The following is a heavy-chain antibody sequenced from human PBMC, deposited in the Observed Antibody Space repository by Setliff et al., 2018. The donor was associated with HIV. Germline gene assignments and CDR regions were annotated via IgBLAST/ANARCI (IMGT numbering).Heavy chain of an antibody. D-gene: IGHD3-22*01. CDR2: INPTGHST. Sequence: ASVKVSCKASEDTFTNFGISWVRQAPGQGLEWLGVINPTGHSTTYAQKFQGRVTMTRDTSTSTVYMELSSLRSEDTAVYSCARGFDRDSSGYRLFFDYWGQGAPVTVSS. J-gene: IGHJ4*02. V-gene: IGHV1-46*01. CDR3: ARGFDRDSSGYRLFFDY. CDR1: EDTFTNFG.